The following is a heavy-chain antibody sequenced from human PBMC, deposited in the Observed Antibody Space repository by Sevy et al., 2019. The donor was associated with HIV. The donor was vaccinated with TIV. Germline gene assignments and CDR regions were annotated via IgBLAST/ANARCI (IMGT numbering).Heavy chain of an antibody. CDR2: ILYSGTT. D-gene: IGHD6-19*01. Sequence: SETLSLTCSVSGYSMTSYYWSWIRQPPGKGLEWIGYILYSGTTNSNPSLKSRVTMSVDTCRNHFSLNLTSVTAADTAIYYCARTRRSGGAWFDPWGQGILVTVSS. CDR1: GYSMTSYY. J-gene: IGHJ5*02. CDR3: ARTRRSGGAWFDP. V-gene: IGHV4-59*01.